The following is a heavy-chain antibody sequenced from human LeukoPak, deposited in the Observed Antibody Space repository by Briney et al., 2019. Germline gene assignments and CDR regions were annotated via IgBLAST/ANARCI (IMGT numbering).Heavy chain of an antibody. Sequence: GASVKVSCKASGGTFSSYAISWVRQAPGQGLEWMGGIIPIFGTANYAQKFQGRVTITADGSTSTAYMELSSLRSEDTAVYYCAALRFLEWPGGWFDPWGQGTLVTVSS. CDR2: IIPIFGTA. CDR1: GGTFSSYA. V-gene: IGHV1-69*13. D-gene: IGHD3-3*01. J-gene: IGHJ5*02. CDR3: AALRFLEWPGGWFDP.